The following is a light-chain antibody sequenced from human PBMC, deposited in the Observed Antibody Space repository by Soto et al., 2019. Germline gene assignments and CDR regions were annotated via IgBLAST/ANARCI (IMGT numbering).Light chain of an antibody. J-gene: IGKJ5*01. Sequence: DIQMTQSPSSLSASVGDRVTITCRASQSISSYLNWYQQKPGKAPKLLIYAASSLQSGVPSRFSGSGSGTDFTLTISSLQPEDFATYYCQQSYSTLITVGQRTRLEIK. CDR2: AAS. V-gene: IGKV1-39*01. CDR1: QSISSY. CDR3: QQSYSTLIT.